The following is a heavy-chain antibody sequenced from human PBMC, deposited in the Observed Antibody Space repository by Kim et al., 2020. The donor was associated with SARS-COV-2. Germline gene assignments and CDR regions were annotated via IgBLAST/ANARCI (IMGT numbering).Heavy chain of an antibody. Sequence: YADSVKGRFTISRDNSKSTLYLQMNSLRAEDTAVYYCARVRYSSSWYFDYWGQGTLVTVSS. D-gene: IGHD6-13*01. CDR3: ARVRYSSSWYFDY. V-gene: IGHV3-33*01. J-gene: IGHJ4*02.